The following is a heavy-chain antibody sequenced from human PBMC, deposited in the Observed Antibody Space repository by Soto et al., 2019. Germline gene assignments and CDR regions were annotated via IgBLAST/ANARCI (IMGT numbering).Heavy chain of an antibody. Sequence: PSETLSLTCAVSGYSISSSNWWGWIRQPPGKGLEWIGYIYYSGSTYYNPSLKSRVTMSVDTSKNQSSLKLSSVTAVDTAVYYCARRIVVPAATSFEPDNWFDPLGQGTLGTASS. CDR1: GYSISSSNW. CDR2: IYYSGST. D-gene: IGHD2-2*01. V-gene: IGHV4-28*01. J-gene: IGHJ5*02. CDR3: ARRIVVPAATSFEPDNWFDP.